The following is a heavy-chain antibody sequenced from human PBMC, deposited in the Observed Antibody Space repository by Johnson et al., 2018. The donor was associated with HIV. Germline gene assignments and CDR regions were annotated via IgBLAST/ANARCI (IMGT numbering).Heavy chain of an antibody. D-gene: IGHD5-18*01. J-gene: IGHJ3*01. CDR1: GFTFSSYW. CDR3: NSLTPEDSALYDCAKGEAQEGWIQLQSYAFDF. Sequence: EQLVESGGGLVQPGGSLRLSCAASGFTFSSYWMSWVRQAPGKGLEWVANIKQDGSEKYYVDSVKGRFTISRDNAKNSRYRQMNSLRAEDTVYLQMNSLTPEDSALYDCAKGEAQEGWIQLQSYAFDFWGRGTMVTVSS. V-gene: IGHV3-7*02. CDR2: IKQDGSEK.